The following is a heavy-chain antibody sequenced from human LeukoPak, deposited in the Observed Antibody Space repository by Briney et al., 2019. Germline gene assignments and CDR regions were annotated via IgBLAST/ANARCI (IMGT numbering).Heavy chain of an antibody. J-gene: IGHJ4*02. V-gene: IGHV4-4*07. CDR3: ARLNPMVRGVMGLVFDY. Sequence: PSETLSLTCTVSGGSFSSYYWSWIRQPAGKGLEWNGRIYTSGSTNYNPSLKSRVTMSVDTSKNQFSLKLSSVTAADTAVYYCARLNPMVRGVMGLVFDYWGQGTLVTVSS. CDR2: IYTSGST. D-gene: IGHD3-10*01. CDR1: GGSFSSYY.